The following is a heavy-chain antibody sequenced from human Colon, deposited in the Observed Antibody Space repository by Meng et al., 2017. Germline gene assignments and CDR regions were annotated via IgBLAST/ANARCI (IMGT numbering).Heavy chain of an antibody. Sequence: QVERKESGPGLVRPSQEMSLLCTVSGASINSGGYHWSWVRQHPWRGLEWSGYISDSAATYYNPSLSSRVAISRVGTSMKQFSLNLTSVTVADSAVYYCARDTLYGTDYWGQGILVTVSS. CDR1: GASINSGGYH. V-gene: IGHV4-31*03. CDR2: ISDSAAT. J-gene: IGHJ4*02. CDR3: ARDTLYGTDY. D-gene: IGHD2/OR15-2a*01.